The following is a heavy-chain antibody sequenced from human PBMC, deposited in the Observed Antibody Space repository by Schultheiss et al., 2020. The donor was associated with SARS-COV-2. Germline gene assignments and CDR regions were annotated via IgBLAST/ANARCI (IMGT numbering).Heavy chain of an antibody. CDR2: IYHSGST. J-gene: IGHJ3*02. CDR3: ARNHGQWELYDAFDI. Sequence: SETLSLTCAVSGYSISSGYYWGWIRQPPGKGLEWIGSIYHSGSTYYNPSLKSRVTISVDTSKNQFSLKLSSVTAADTAVYYCARNHGQWELYDAFDIWGQGTMVTVSS. CDR1: GYSISSGYY. V-gene: IGHV4-38-2*01. D-gene: IGHD1-26*01.